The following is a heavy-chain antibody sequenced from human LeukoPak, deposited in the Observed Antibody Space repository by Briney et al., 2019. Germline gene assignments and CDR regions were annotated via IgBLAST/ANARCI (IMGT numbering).Heavy chain of an antibody. CDR2: IYYSGST. J-gene: IGHJ3*02. CDR3: ARAELLHAFDI. Sequence: PSETLSLTCTVSGGSIISHYWSWIRQPPGKGLEWIGYIYYSGSTNYNPSLKSRVTISVDTSKNQFSLKLSSVTAADTAVYYCARAELLHAFDIWGQGTMVTVSS. CDR1: GGSIISHY. V-gene: IGHV4-59*11. D-gene: IGHD1-26*01.